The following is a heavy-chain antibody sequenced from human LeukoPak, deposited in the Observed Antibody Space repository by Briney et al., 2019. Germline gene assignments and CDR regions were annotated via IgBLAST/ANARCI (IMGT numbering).Heavy chain of an antibody. Sequence: SETLSLTCAVYGGSLSYYYWSWIRQPPEKGLEWIGEINRSGSTNYNPSLKSRVSISVDTSKNQFSLKLSSVTAADTAGYYCARGGFYCCDGCYVDQWAQGTLVSVSS. D-gene: IGHD2-21*02. CDR3: ARGGFYCCDGCYVDQ. CDR2: INRSGST. V-gene: IGHV4-34*01. CDR1: GGSLSYYY. J-gene: IGHJ4*02.